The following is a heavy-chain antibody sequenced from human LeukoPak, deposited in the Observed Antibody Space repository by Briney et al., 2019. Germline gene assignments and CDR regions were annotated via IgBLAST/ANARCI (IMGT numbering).Heavy chain of an antibody. CDR2: ISGSAHKI. V-gene: IGHV3-23*01. D-gene: IGHD5-18*01. J-gene: IGHJ4*02. Sequence: EGSLRLSCVASGITFSNYAVSWVRQAPEKGLDWVSVISGSAHKIRYADSVKGRFTISRDNSENIVYLQMNNLRVEDTAVYYCAGRPTGYSSGYIHWGQGTLVTVSS. CDR1: GITFSNYA. CDR3: AGRPTGYSSGYIH.